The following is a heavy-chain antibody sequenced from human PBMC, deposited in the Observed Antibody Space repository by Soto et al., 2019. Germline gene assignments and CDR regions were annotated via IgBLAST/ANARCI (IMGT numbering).Heavy chain of an antibody. CDR3: TRASGSIFVFASGGFDA. J-gene: IGHJ3*01. V-gene: IGHV3-23*01. CDR1: GFTFSDHA. D-gene: IGHD2-15*01. Sequence: EVQLLESGGGLVQPGGSLSLSCVASGFTFSDHAMGWVRQAPGKGLEWVSIITDSGYSISYADSVKGRFTISRDNSRRTLFLSVNGLRGDDTAVYYCTRASGSIFVFASGGFDAWGQGTMVTVSS. CDR2: ITDSGYSI.